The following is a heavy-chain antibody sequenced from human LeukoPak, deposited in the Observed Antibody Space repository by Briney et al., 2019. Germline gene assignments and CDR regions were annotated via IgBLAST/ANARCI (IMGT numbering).Heavy chain of an antibody. CDR3: ARDRTYYYDGSGYYLFDP. V-gene: IGHV4-4*07. D-gene: IGHD3-22*01. Sequence: PSETLSLTCTVSGGSLISYYWSWIPQPAGKGLEWIGRIYTSGSTNYNPSLTSRVTMSVDTSKNQFSLKLSSVAAADTAVYYCARDRTYYYDGSGYYLFDPWGQGTLVTVSS. CDR2: IYTSGST. CDR1: GGSLISYY. J-gene: IGHJ5*02.